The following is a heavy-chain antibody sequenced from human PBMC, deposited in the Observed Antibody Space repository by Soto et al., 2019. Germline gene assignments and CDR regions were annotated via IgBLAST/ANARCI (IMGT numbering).Heavy chain of an antibody. Sequence: GGSLRLSCAASGFSFSSYAMSWVRQAPGKGLEWVAGITGGGGSTYYADSVKGRFRISRDNSRDTLYLQLNSLRAEDTAVYYCANLIDGLNGLYNFFDYWGQGTLVTVYS. CDR1: GFSFSSYA. V-gene: IGHV3-23*01. CDR3: ANLIDGLNGLYNFFDY. CDR2: ITGGGGST. D-gene: IGHD3-16*01. J-gene: IGHJ4*02.